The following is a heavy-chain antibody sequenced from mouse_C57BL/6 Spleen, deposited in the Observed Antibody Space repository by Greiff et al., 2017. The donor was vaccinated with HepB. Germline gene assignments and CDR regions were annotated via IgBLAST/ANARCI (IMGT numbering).Heavy chain of an antibody. CDR1: GFTFSNYW. Sequence: EVKLVESGGGLVQPGGSMKLSCVASGFTFSNYWMNWVRQSPEKGLEWVAQIRLKSDNYATHYAESVKGRFTISRDDSKSSVYLQMNNLRAEDTGIYYCTGTWDDGFCFDYWGQGTTLTVSS. V-gene: IGHV6-3*01. CDR3: TGTWDDGFCFDY. J-gene: IGHJ2*01. CDR2: IRLKSDNYAT. D-gene: IGHD4-1*01.